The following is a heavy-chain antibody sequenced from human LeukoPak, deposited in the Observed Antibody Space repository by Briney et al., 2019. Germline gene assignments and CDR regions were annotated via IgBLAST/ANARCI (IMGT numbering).Heavy chain of an antibody. Sequence: SETLSLTCTVSGGSISSYYWSWIRQPPGKGLEWIGYIYYSGSTNYNPSLKSRVTISVDTSKNQFSLKLSSVTAADTAVYYCARLNYYDSSGYYYSFDYWGQGTLDTVSS. V-gene: IGHV4-59*08. J-gene: IGHJ4*02. CDR3: ARLNYYDSSGYYYSFDY. CDR1: GGSISSYY. D-gene: IGHD3-22*01. CDR2: IYYSGST.